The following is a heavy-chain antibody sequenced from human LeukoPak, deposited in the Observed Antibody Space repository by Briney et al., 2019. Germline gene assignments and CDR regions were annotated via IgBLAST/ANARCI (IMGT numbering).Heavy chain of an antibody. CDR1: GGSINSNSYY. CDR3: ARQSSCSSTGFYPFDY. V-gene: IGHV4-39*01. D-gene: IGHD2-2*01. J-gene: IGHJ4*02. Sequence: SETLSLTCTVSGGSINSNSYYWGWIRQPPGKGLEWIGSIYYSGSTYYNPSLKSRVTISVDTSKNQFSLKLSSVTAADTAVYYCARQSSCSSTGFYPFDYWGQGTLVTVSS. CDR2: IYYSGST.